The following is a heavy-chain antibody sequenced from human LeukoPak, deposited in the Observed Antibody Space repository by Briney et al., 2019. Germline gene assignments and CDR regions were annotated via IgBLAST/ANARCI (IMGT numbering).Heavy chain of an antibody. V-gene: IGHV1-69*05. CDR1: GGTFSSYA. D-gene: IGHD2-15*01. J-gene: IGHJ4*02. CDR3: ARDRSRYSPGYYFDY. CDR2: IIPIFGTA. Sequence: SVEVSCKASGGTFSSYAISWVRQAPGQGLEWMGGIIPIFGTANYAQKFQGRVTITTDESTSTAYMELSSLRSEDTAVYYCARDRSRYSPGYYFDYWGQGTLVTVSS.